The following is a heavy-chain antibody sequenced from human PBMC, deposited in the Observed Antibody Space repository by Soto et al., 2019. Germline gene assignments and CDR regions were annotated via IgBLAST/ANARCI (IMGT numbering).Heavy chain of an antibody. V-gene: IGHV1-18*01. J-gene: IGHJ5*02. CDR3: ARGGGGLYCSSTSCYRRWFDP. CDR2: ISAYNGNT. CDR1: GYTFTSYG. D-gene: IGHD2-2*01. Sequence: ASVKVSCKASGYTFTSYGISWVRQAPGQGLEWMGWISAYNGNTNYAQKLQGRVTMTTDTSTSTAYMELRSLRSDDTAVYYCARGGGGLYCSSTSCYRRWFDPWGQGTLVTVSS.